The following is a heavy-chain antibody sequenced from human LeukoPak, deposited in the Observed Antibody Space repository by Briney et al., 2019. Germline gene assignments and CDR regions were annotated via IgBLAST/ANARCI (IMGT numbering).Heavy chain of an antibody. V-gene: IGHV3-30*18. CDR1: EFTFSSYG. CDR2: ISYDGSNK. CDR3: AKARIAVAGRALDY. D-gene: IGHD6-19*01. J-gene: IGHJ4*02. Sequence: PGGSLRLSCAASEFTFSSYGMHWVRQAPGKGLEWVAVISYDGSNKYYADSVKGRFTISRDNSKNTLYLQMNSLRAEDTAVYYCAKARIAVAGRALDYWGQGTLVTVSS.